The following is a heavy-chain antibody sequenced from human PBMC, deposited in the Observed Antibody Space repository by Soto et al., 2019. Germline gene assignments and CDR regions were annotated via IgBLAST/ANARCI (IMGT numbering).Heavy chain of an antibody. J-gene: IGHJ4*02. CDR3: ARWTIFGVVIISNY. Sequence: ASKTLSLTSTVSGGSISSSSYYWGWIRQPLGKGLEWIGSIYYSGSTYYNPSLKSRVTISVDTSKNQFSLKLSSVTAADTAVYYCARWTIFGVVIISNYWGQGTLVTVSS. D-gene: IGHD3-3*01. V-gene: IGHV4-39*01. CDR2: IYYSGST. CDR1: GGSISSSSYY.